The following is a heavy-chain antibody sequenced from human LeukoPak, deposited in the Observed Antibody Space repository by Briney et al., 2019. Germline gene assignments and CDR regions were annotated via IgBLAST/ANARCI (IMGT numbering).Heavy chain of an antibody. J-gene: IGHJ3*02. CDR2: ISSSGSTI. V-gene: IGHV3-11*01. CDR3: ASPLWFGEPNAFDI. D-gene: IGHD3-10*01. CDR1: GFTFSDYY. Sequence: GGSLRLSCAASGFTFSDYYMSWIRQAPGKGLEWVSYISSSGSTIYYADSVKGRFTISRDNAKNSLYLQMNSLRAEDTAVYYCASPLWFGEPNAFDIWGQGTMVTVSS.